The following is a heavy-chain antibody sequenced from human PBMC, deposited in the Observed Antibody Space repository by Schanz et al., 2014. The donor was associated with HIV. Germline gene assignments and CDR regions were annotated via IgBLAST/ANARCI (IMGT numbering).Heavy chain of an antibody. J-gene: IGHJ6*02. CDR2: ISYDGSNK. CDR1: GFTFSSYG. CDR3: ARGRNGMGV. V-gene: IGHV3-30*03. Sequence: VQLVESGGSLVKPGGSLRLSCAASGFTFSSYGMHWVRQAPGKGLEWVTFISYDGSNKYYADSVKGRFAISRDNSKNTVYLQMNSLTVDDTAVYYCARGRNGMGVWGPGTTVTVSS.